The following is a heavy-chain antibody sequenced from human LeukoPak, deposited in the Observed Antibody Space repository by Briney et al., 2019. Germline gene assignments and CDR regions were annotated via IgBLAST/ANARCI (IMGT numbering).Heavy chain of an antibody. D-gene: IGHD3-10*01. CDR2: ISYDGSNK. CDR1: GFTFSSYA. Sequence: PGGSLRLSYAASGFTFSSYAMHWVRQAPGKGLEWVAVISYDGSNKYYADSVKGRFTISRDNSKNTLYLQMNSLRTEDTAVYHCAKDPLSGELLGGVGYWGQGTLVTVSS. V-gene: IGHV3-30*04. CDR3: AKDPLSGELLGGVGY. J-gene: IGHJ4*02.